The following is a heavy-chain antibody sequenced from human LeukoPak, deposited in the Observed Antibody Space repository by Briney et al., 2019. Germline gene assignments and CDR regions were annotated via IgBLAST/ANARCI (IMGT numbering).Heavy chain of an antibody. CDR3: ARDPLAGIETLDY. Sequence: SETLSLTCTVSGGSISSYYWSWIRQPPGKGLEWIGYIYYSGSTNYNPSLKSRATVLADKSKKQLSLRLTSVTAADTAVYYCARDPLAGIETLDYWGQGTLVTVSS. D-gene: IGHD6-19*01. V-gene: IGHV4-59*12. CDR1: GGSISSYY. CDR2: IYYSGST. J-gene: IGHJ4*02.